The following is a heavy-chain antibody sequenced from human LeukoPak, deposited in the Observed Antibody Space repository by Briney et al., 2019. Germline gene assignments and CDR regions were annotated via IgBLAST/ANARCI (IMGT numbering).Heavy chain of an antibody. D-gene: IGHD1-1*01. V-gene: IGHV3-23*01. CDR1: GFTYSSYA. J-gene: IGHJ5*02. Sequence: GGPLRLSCAASGFTYSSYAMSWVRQAPGKGLEWVSAISGSGGSTYYADSVKGRFTISRDNSKNTLYLQMNSLRAEDTAVYYCAKDQVEPLPFDPWGQGTLVTVSS. CDR3: AKDQVEPLPFDP. CDR2: ISGSGGST.